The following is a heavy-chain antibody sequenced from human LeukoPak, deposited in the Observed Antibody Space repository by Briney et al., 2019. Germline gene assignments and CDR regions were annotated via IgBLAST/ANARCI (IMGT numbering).Heavy chain of an antibody. V-gene: IGHV3-30*02. J-gene: IGHJ3*02. Sequence: GGSLRLSCAASGFTFTSYWMHWVRQAPGKGLEWVAFIRYDGSNKDYADSVKGRFAISRDDSKNTLYLQMDSLRAEDTAVYYCAKDQDGVEVVLLQDAFDIWGQGTMVTVSS. CDR3: AKDQDGVEVVLLQDAFDI. CDR2: IRYDGSNK. CDR1: GFTFTSYW. D-gene: IGHD2-2*01.